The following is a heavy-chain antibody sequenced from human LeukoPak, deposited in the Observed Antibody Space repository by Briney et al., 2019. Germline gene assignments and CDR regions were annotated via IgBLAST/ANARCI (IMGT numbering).Heavy chain of an antibody. CDR1: GFTVSTKY. CDR3: ARVGDHFHWYLDL. V-gene: IGHV3-53*01. D-gene: IGHD3-10*01. J-gene: IGHJ2*01. Sequence: GGSLRLSCAASGFTVSTKYMNWVRQAPGKGLEWVSILYSGSDTYYANSVKGRFTISRDSSKNILFLQMNDVRAEDTAVYYCARVGDHFHWYLDLWGRGTLVTVSS. CDR2: LYSGSDT.